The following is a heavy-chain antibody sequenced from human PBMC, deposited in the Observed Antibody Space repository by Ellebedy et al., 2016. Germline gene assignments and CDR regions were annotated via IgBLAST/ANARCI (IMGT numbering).Heavy chain of an antibody. D-gene: IGHD3-16*01. CDR3: ARLGLSVDFGGAVPGVDC. J-gene: IGHJ4*02. Sequence: SETLSLXXTVSGTSVSSGSYYWNWIRQPPGKGLEWIGYVYASGTAYYNPSLKSRVTISVDTSKNQISLKLSSVTAADTAVYYCARLGLSVDFGGAVPGVDCWGQGTLVTVSS. CDR2: VYASGTA. V-gene: IGHV4-61*01. CDR1: GTSVSSGSYY.